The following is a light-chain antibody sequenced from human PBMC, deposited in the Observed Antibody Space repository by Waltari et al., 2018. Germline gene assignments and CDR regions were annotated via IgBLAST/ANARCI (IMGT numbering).Light chain of an antibody. V-gene: IGKV3-11*01. CDR1: QSVTNY. J-gene: IGKJ5*01. Sequence: EIVLTQSPVILSLSPGETATLSCRASQSVTNYLAWYQQRPGQAASALIYHASNRATGIAARFSCSGSGTDVTLTINSLVPADFAVYYCQQRGTWPPITFGQGTRLEIK. CDR2: HAS. CDR3: QQRGTWPPIT.